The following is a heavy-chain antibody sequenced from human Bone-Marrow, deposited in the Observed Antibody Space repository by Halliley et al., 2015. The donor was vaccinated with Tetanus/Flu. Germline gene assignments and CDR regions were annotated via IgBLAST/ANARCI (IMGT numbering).Heavy chain of an antibody. CDR2: ISTDGGSP. Sequence: SAISTDGGSPFSANSVKGRFTISRDNSKSTLSLQMDNLRDDDTAVYYCARSRTTGGRYYFDRWGQGTLVTVAS. J-gene: IGHJ4*02. CDR3: ARSRTTGGRYYFDR. V-gene: IGHV3-64*01. D-gene: IGHD1-7*01.